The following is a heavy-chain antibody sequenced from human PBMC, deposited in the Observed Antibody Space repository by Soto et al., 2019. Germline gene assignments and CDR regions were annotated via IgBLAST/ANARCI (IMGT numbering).Heavy chain of an antibody. Sequence: GGSLRLSCAASGFTFSSYSMNWVRQAPGKGLEWVSSISSSSYIYYADSVKGRFTISRDNAKNSLYLQMNSLRAEDTAVYYCARDLGDYDFWSGYYRGGMDVWGQGTTVTVSS. CDR1: GFTFSSYS. D-gene: IGHD3-3*01. J-gene: IGHJ6*02. CDR2: ISSSSYI. CDR3: ARDLGDYDFWSGYYRGGMDV. V-gene: IGHV3-21*01.